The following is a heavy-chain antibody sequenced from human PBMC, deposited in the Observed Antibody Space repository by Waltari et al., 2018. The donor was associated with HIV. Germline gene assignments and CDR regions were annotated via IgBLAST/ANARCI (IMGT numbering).Heavy chain of an antibody. J-gene: IGHJ5*02. D-gene: IGHD3-10*01. V-gene: IGHV3-9*01. CDR2: ISWHSIRI. CDR1: GFKFDDYA. Sequence: EVQLVESGGGLVQTGRSLRLSCPAPGFKFDDYAMHWVRQPPGKGLEWVSSISWHSIRITYADSVRGRFTISRDNAKKSLYLQMDSLRPEDTALYYCTRGPMYNWFDPWGQGTLVTVSS. CDR3: TRGPMYNWFDP.